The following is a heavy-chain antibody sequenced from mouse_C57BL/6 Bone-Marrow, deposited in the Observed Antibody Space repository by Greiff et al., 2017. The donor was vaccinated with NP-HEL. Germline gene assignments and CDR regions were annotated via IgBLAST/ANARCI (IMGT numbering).Heavy chain of an antibody. D-gene: IGHD4-1*02. CDR2: INPYNGGT. Sequence: EVKLQQSGPVLVKPGASVKMSCKASGYTFTDYYMNWVKQSHGKSLEWIGVINPYNGGTSYNQKFKGKATLTVDKSSSTAYMELNSLTSEDSAVYYCARQLGKNYFDYWGQGTTLTVSS. J-gene: IGHJ2*01. CDR1: GYTFTDYY. CDR3: ARQLGKNYFDY. V-gene: IGHV1-19*01.